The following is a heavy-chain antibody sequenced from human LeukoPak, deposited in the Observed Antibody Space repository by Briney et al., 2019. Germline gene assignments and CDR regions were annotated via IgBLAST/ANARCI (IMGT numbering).Heavy chain of an antibody. Sequence: ASVKVSCKASGYTFSSYDINWVRQATGQRPEWMGWMSPNSGDTGYAQKFQDRVTMTRNTSISTAYMELSSLRSDDTAVYYCARGPPNWGYDYWGPGTLVTVSS. CDR1: GYTFSSYD. V-gene: IGHV1-8*01. D-gene: IGHD7-27*01. CDR3: ARGPPNWGYDY. CDR2: MSPNSGDT. J-gene: IGHJ4*02.